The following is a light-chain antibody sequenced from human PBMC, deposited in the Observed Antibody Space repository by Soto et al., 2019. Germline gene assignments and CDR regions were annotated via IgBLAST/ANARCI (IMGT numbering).Light chain of an antibody. Sequence: EIVLTQSPGTLSLSPGARATLSCRASQSVSSSYLAWYQQKPGQAPRLLIYGASSRATGIPDRFSGSGSGTDFTLTISRLEPEDFAVYYCQQYGSSLLTFGGGTKVDIK. V-gene: IGKV3-20*01. J-gene: IGKJ4*01. CDR1: QSVSSSY. CDR2: GAS. CDR3: QQYGSSLLT.